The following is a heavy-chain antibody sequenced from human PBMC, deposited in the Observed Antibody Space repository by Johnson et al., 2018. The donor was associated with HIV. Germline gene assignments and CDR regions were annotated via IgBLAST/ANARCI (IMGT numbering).Heavy chain of an antibody. CDR3: ARCDSSSPLRAFDI. V-gene: IGHV3-30*03. D-gene: IGHD6-6*01. CDR1: GFTFNNYG. CDR2: ISYDGSNK. J-gene: IGHJ3*02. Sequence: QVQLVESGGGVVQPGRSLRLSCAASGFTFNNYGMHWVRQAPGKGLEWVAVISYDGSNKYYADSVKGRFTISRDNSKNTLYLQMNSLRAEDTAVYYCARCDSSSPLRAFDIWGQGTMVTVSS.